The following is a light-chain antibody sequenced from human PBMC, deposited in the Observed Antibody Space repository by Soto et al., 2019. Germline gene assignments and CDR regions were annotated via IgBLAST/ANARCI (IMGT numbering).Light chain of an antibody. CDR3: QQYDSKPPP. V-gene: IGKV3-20*01. CDR2: GAS. CDR1: QSVNSNY. Sequence: EIVLTQSPGTLSLSPGERATLSCRASQSVNSNYLAWYQRKPGQPPRLLIYGASNRTTDIPYRFSASASGADFTLPVTRLAAEDFAVYYCQQYDSKPPPFGHGTKVEVK. J-gene: IGKJ1*01.